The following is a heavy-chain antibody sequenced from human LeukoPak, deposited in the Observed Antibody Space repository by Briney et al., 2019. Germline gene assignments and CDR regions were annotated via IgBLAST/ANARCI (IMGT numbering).Heavy chain of an antibody. J-gene: IGHJ6*03. D-gene: IGHD1-26*01. Sequence: PSETLSLTCTVSGGSISSGGYYWSWIRQPAGKGLEWIGRIYTSGSTNYNPSLKSRVTMSVDTSKNQFSLKLSSVTAADTAVYYCARDFEATTDFYYYYYMDVWGKGTTVTVSS. CDR1: GGSISSGGYY. CDR3: ARDFEATTDFYYYYYMDV. V-gene: IGHV4-61*02. CDR2: IYTSGST.